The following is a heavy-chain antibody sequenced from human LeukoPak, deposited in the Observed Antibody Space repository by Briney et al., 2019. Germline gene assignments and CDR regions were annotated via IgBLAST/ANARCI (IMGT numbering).Heavy chain of an antibody. CDR1: GFTFSNAW. J-gene: IGHJ4*02. V-gene: IGHV3-15*01. D-gene: IGHD2-8*01. CDR3: TTRTIYCTNGVCPGRVFDY. Sequence: GGSLRLSCAASGFTFSNAWMSWVRQAPGKGLEWVGRIKSKTDGGTTDYAAPVKGRFTISRDDSKNTLYLQVNSLKTEDTAVYYCTTRTIYCTNGVCPGRVFDYWGQGTLVTVSS. CDR2: IKSKTDGGTT.